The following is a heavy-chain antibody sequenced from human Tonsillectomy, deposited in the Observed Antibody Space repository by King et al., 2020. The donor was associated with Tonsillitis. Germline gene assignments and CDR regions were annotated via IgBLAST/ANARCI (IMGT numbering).Heavy chain of an antibody. V-gene: IGHV3-23*04. CDR2: ITGSGGTT. Sequence: VQLVESGGGLVQPGGSLRLSCATSGFTFSSYAMTWVRQAPGEGLEWVSGITGSGGTTYYADSVKGHFTISRDNSKNTVYLEMNNLSAEDTAVYYCAKFLFEWLLPDDAFDIWGQGTLVTVSS. D-gene: IGHD3-9*01. CDR1: GFTFSSYA. CDR3: AKFLFEWLLPDDAFDI. J-gene: IGHJ3*02.